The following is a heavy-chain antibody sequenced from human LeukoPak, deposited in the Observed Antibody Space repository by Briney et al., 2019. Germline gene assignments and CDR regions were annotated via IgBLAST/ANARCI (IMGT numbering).Heavy chain of an antibody. D-gene: IGHD6-19*01. Sequence: GGSLRLSCAASGFTFDRFTIHWVRQTPGKGLEWVSLINRRGHTFYADSVKGRFTISRDNSRNSVFLQMNSLRAEDTAVYYCAYHSGWYSAIFDSWGQGTLVTVSS. CDR3: AYHSGWYSAIFDS. J-gene: IGHJ4*02. CDR2: INRRGHT. CDR1: GFTFDRFT. V-gene: IGHV3-43*01.